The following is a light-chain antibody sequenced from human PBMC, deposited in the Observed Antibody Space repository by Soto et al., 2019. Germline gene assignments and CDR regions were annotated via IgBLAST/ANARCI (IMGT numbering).Light chain of an antibody. CDR3: QQYNDWIART. V-gene: IGKV3-15*01. J-gene: IGKJ4*01. CDR1: QSVTNN. Sequence: EIVMTQSPGTLSVSPGERATLSCRASQSVTNNLSWYQQKPGKAPTLLIYAASTRATGIPARFSGSGSGTKYTLTTISRQSAEFAVYYCQQYNDWIARTFGGGTKVEIK. CDR2: AAS.